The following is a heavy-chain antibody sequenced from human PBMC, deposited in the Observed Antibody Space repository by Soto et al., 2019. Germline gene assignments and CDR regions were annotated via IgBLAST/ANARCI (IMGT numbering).Heavy chain of an antibody. V-gene: IGHV4-31*03. CDR2: IYYSGST. Sequence: PSETLSLTCTVSGGSISSGGYYWSWIRQHPGKGLEWIGYIYYSGSTYYNPSLKSRVTISVDTSKNQFSLKLSSVTAADTAVYYCARVPSRWSAIPNGHFDYWGQGTLVTVSS. D-gene: IGHD5-18*01. CDR3: ARVPSRWSAIPNGHFDY. CDR1: GGSISSGGYY. J-gene: IGHJ4*02.